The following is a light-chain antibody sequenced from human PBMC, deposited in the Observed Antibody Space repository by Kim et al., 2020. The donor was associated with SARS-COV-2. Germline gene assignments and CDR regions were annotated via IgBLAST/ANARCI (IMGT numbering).Light chain of an antibody. CDR3: GTWDSSLSAYV. CDR2: DNN. CDR1: SSNIGNNY. Sequence: GQKVTISCSGSSSNIGNNYVSWYQQLPGTAPKLLIYDNNTRPSGIPDRFSGSKSGTSATLGITGLQTGDEADYYCGTWDSSLSAYVFGTGTKVTVL. J-gene: IGLJ1*01. V-gene: IGLV1-51*01.